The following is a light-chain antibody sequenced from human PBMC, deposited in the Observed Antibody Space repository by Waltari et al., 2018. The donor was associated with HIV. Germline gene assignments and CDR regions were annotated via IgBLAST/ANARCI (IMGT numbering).Light chain of an antibody. J-gene: IGKJ3*01. CDR2: GTS. V-gene: IGKV3-20*01. CDR3: QQYGSSFLT. CDR1: RSVDSNY. Sequence: VLTQSPATLSLSPGERATLSCRASRSVDSNYLAWYQQRPGQTPRLLIYGTSTRATGIPDRFTGGGSGADFTLSISSLEPDDFAVYYCQQYGSSFLTFGPGTKVEI.